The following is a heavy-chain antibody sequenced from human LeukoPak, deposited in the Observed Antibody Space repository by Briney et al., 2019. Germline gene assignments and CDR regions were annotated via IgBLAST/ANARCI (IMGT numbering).Heavy chain of an antibody. V-gene: IGHV4-59*12. CDR2: VHLNGRT. Sequence: SETLSLTCTVSGGSLSSYYWSWIRQPPGGGLEWIGEVHLNGRTHYSPSLESRVTMSVDMSENHISLKLTSVTAADTAVYYCAREGGFYRPLDYSGPGTLVIVSS. D-gene: IGHD2/OR15-2a*01. CDR3: AREGGFYRPLDY. CDR1: GGSLSSYY. J-gene: IGHJ4*02.